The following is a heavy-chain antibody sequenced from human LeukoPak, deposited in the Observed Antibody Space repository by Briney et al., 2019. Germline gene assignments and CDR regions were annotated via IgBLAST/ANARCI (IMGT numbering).Heavy chain of an antibody. D-gene: IGHD2-2*01. V-gene: IGHV4-34*01. Sequence: SETLSLTCAVYGGSFSGYYWSWIRQPPGKGLEWIGEINHSGSTNYNPSLKSRVTISVDTSKNQFSLKLSSVTAADTAVCYCARASSQYQLLPGGWFDPWGQGTLVTVSS. J-gene: IGHJ5*02. CDR1: GGSFSGYY. CDR2: INHSGST. CDR3: ARASSQYQLLPGGWFDP.